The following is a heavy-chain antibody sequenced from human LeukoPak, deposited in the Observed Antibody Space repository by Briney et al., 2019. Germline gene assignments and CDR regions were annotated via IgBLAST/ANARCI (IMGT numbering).Heavy chain of an antibody. D-gene: IGHD3-16*01. Sequence: SVKVSCKASGGTFSSYAISWVRQAPGQGLEWMGGIIPIFGTANYAQKFQGRATITADESTSTAYMELSSLRSEDTAVYYCARARTVGGSWGYYYYYMDVWGKGTTVTVSS. CDR1: GGTFSSYA. V-gene: IGHV1-69*01. J-gene: IGHJ6*03. CDR2: IIPIFGTA. CDR3: ARARTVGGSWGYYYYYMDV.